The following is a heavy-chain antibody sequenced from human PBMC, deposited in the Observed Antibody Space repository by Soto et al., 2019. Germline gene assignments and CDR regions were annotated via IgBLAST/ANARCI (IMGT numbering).Heavy chain of an antibody. CDR1: GFTFSNAW. CDR3: TTDGQDDFWSGYYEYFDY. CDR2: IKSKTDGGTT. V-gene: IGHV3-15*01. D-gene: IGHD3-3*01. J-gene: IGHJ4*02. Sequence: GGSLSLSCAASGFTFSNAWMSWVRQAPGKGLEWVGRIKSKTDGGTTDYAAPVKGRFTISRDDSKNTLYLQMNSLKTEDTAVYYCTTDGQDDFWSGYYEYFDYWGQGTLVTVSS.